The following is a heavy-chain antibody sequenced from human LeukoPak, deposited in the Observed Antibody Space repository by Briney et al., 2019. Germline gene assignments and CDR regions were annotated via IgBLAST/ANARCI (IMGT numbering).Heavy chain of an antibody. CDR1: GFTFSSYE. V-gene: IGHV3-48*03. D-gene: IGHD6-6*01. CDR2: ISSSGGTI. J-gene: IGHJ4*02. CDR3: ARMRPELDY. Sequence: PGGSLRLSCAASGFTFSSYEMNWVRQAPGKGLEWISYISSSGGTIYYADSVKGRFTISRDNAKNSVYLQMNSLRAEDTAVYYCARMRPELDYWGQGTLVTVSS.